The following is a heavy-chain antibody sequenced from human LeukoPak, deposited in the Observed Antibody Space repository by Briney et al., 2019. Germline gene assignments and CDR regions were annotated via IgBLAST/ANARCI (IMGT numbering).Heavy chain of an antibody. Sequence: PSETLSLICTVSGGSINSYYWSWIRQPPGKGLEWIGYVAYSGCTNYNPSFKSRVTISLDTSKNQFSLKLSSVTAADTAVYYCARTVSGYYFNAWGPGTRVTVSS. CDR1: GGSINSYY. CDR2: VAYSGCT. D-gene: IGHD5-12*01. CDR3: ARTVSGYYFNA. J-gene: IGHJ5*02. V-gene: IGHV4-59*01.